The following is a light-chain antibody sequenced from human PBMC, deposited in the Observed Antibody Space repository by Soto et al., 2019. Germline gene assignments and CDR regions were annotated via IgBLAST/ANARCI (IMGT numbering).Light chain of an antibody. Sequence: EIMLTQSPGTLSLSPGERATLSCRASQSVSSSYLAWYQQKPGQAPRLLIYGASSRATGIPDRFSGSGSGTDFTLTINRLEPEDFAVYYCQQYGSSPFTFGPGTKVDI. CDR1: QSVSSSY. V-gene: IGKV3-20*01. CDR3: QQYGSSPFT. J-gene: IGKJ3*01. CDR2: GAS.